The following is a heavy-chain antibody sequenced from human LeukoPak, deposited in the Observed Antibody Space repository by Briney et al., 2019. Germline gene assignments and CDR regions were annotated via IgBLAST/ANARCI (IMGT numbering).Heavy chain of an antibody. J-gene: IGHJ6*03. Sequence: PGGSLKLSCEASGSGFTFGNLGMSWVRQAPGKGLEWLSGIRGSGYYTYYADSVKGRFTISRDNSKNTLYIEMNSLRAKDTAVYYCAKDGSWGDYYFYFYMDVWGKGTTVTVSS. CDR2: IRGSGYYT. CDR1: GSGFTFGNLG. V-gene: IGHV3-23*01. D-gene: IGHD3-16*01. CDR3: AKDGSWGDYYFYFYMDV.